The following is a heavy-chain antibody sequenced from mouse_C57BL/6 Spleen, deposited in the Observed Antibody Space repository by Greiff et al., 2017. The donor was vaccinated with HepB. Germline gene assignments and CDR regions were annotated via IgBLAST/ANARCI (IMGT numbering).Heavy chain of an antibody. V-gene: IGHV5-17*01. J-gene: IGHJ4*01. CDR3: ARGVIRDQKGGAMDY. CDR1: GFTFSDYG. CDR2: ISSGSSTI. D-gene: IGHD2-1*01. Sequence: EVQGVESGGGLVKPGGSLKLSCAASGFTFSDYGMHWVRQAPEKGLEWVAYISSGSSTIYYADTVKGRFTISRDNAKNTLFLQMTSLRSEETAMYYCARGVIRDQKGGAMDYWGQGTSVTVSS.